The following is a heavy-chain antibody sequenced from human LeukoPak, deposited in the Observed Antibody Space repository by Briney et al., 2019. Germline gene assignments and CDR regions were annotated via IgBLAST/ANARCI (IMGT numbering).Heavy chain of an antibody. CDR1: GFTFDDYA. V-gene: IGHV3-9*01. CDR2: ISWNSGSI. Sequence: GGSLRLSCAASGFTFDDYAMHWVRQAPGKGLEWVSGISWNSGSIGYADSVKGRLTISRDNAKNSLYLQMNSLRAEDTALYYCAKAPCSSGWANAFDIWGQGTMVTVSS. J-gene: IGHJ3*02. D-gene: IGHD6-19*01. CDR3: AKAPCSSGWANAFDI.